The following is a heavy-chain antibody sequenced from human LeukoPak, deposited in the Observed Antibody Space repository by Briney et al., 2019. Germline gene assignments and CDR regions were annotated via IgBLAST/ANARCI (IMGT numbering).Heavy chain of an antibody. J-gene: IGHJ4*02. CDR2: INHSGST. V-gene: IGHV4-30-2*03. Sequence: PSETLSLTCVVSGGSLSSGDFSWSWIRQPPGKGLEWLANINHSGSTYYNPSLKSRVTISVDTSKNQFSLKLTSVTAADTAVYYCARLNGDYDDYVGFDYWGQGTLVTVSS. CDR3: ARLNGDYDDYVGFDY. CDR1: GGSLSSGDFS. D-gene: IGHD4-17*01.